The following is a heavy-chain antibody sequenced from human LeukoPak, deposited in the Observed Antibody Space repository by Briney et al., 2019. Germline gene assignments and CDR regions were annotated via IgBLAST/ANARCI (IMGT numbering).Heavy chain of an antibody. Sequence: PGGSLRLSCAASGFTVSSNYMSWVRQAPGKGLEWVSVIYSGGSTYYADSVKGRFTISRDNSKNTLYLQMNSLRAEDTAVYYCAKDPVRPDYYYYYGMDVWGQGTTVTVSS. J-gene: IGHJ6*02. D-gene: IGHD3-10*01. CDR1: GFTVSSNY. CDR3: AKDPVRPDYYYYYGMDV. V-gene: IGHV3-66*01. CDR2: IYSGGST.